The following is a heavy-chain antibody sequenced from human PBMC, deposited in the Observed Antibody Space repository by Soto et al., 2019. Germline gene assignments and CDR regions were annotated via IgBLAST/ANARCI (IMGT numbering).Heavy chain of an antibody. D-gene: IGHD6-6*01. Sequence: EVQLVQSGAEVKKPGESLKISCKGSGYSFTSYWIGWVRQMPGKGLEWMGIIYPGDSDTRYSPSFQGQVTISADKSISTAYLQWSSLKASDTAMYYCARLEIAARFFGGDKEFDYWGQGTLVTVSS. CDR1: GYSFTSYW. J-gene: IGHJ4*02. CDR2: IYPGDSDT. V-gene: IGHV5-51*03. CDR3: ARLEIAARFFGGDKEFDY.